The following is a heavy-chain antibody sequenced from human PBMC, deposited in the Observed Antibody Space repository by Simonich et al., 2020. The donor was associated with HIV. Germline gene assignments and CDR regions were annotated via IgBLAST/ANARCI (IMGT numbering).Heavy chain of an antibody. Sequence: QEQLVQSGAEVKKPGASVKVSCEASGYRLPGYYMHWVRQARGQGLEWMRRTNPNIGDTNDAQKVQCRGTMTRDTSISTAYMERSGLRSDDTAVYYCASGMMGFDYWGQGTLVTVSS. V-gene: IGHV1-2*06. CDR1: GYRLPGYY. CDR2: TNPNIGDT. CDR3: ASGMMGFDY. D-gene: IGHD3-16*01. J-gene: IGHJ4*02.